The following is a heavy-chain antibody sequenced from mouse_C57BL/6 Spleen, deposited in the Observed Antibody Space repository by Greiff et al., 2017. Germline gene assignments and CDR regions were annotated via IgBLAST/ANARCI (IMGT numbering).Heavy chain of an antibody. D-gene: IGHD2-1*01. V-gene: IGHV1-81*01. J-gene: IGHJ1*03. Sequence: VQLQPSGAELARPGASVKLSCQASGYTFTSYGISWVKQRTGQGLEWIGEIYPRSGNTYYNEKFKGKATLTAEKSSSTAYMELRSLTSEDTAVYFCARRDCNSLYWYFDVWGTGTTVTVSS. CDR2: IYPRSGNT. CDR3: ARRDCNSLYWYFDV. CDR1: GYTFTSYG.